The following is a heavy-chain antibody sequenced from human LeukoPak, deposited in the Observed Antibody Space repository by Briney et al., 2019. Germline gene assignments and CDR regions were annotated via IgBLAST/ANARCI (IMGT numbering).Heavy chain of an antibody. J-gene: IGHJ6*03. CDR3: AAFWSGYYTGSYYYYMDV. V-gene: IGHV4-38-2*02. D-gene: IGHD3-3*01. CDR1: GYSISSGYY. CDR2: IYHSGST. Sequence: PSETLSLTCTVSGYSISSGYYWGWIRQPPGKGLEWIGSIYHSGSTYYNPSLKSRVTISVDTSKNQFSLKLSSVTAADTAVYYCAAFWSGYYTGSYYYYMDVWGKGTTVTVSS.